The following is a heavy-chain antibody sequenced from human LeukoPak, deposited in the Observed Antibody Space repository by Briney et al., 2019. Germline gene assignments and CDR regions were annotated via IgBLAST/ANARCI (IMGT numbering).Heavy chain of an antibody. CDR2: ISAYNGNT. CDR3: AREVEGFCSGGSCYLEPHAYYFDY. J-gene: IGHJ4*02. D-gene: IGHD2-15*01. Sequence: GASVKVSCKASGYTFTSYGISWVRQAPGQGLEWMGWISAYNGNTNYAQKLQGRVTMTTDTSTSTAYMELRSLRSDDTAVYYCAREVEGFCSGGSCYLEPHAYYFDYWGQGTLVTVSS. V-gene: IGHV1-18*01. CDR1: GYTFTSYG.